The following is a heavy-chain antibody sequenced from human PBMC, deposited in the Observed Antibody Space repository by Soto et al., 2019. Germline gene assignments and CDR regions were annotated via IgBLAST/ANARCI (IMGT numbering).Heavy chain of an antibody. CDR3: ARAHDYDFWSGFLFYGMDV. CDR2: ISSTGGST. J-gene: IGHJ6*02. CDR1: RFTFSNYA. V-gene: IGHV3-23*01. Sequence: GGSLRLSCAASRFTFSNYAMSWVRQAPGKGLEWVSGISSTGGSTYYADSVKGRFIISRDNSKNTLDLQMSSLRAEDTAIYYCARAHDYDFWSGFLFYGMDVWGQGTTVTVSS. D-gene: IGHD3-3*01.